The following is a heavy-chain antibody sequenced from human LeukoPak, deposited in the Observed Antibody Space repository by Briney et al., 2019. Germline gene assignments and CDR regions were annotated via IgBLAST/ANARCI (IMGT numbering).Heavy chain of an antibody. CDR3: ARDVSRDHRYHP. CDR1: EYTFTGYY. D-gene: IGHD1-14*01. CDR2: INPNSGGT. Sequence: ASVKVSCKASEYTFTGYYIHCVRQAPGQGLEWMVWINPNSGGTNYAQKFQGRVSMTRETSIRTAYMELSRLTSDDTAVCYCARDVSRDHRYHPWGQGPLVTVSS. J-gene: IGHJ5*02. V-gene: IGHV1-2*02.